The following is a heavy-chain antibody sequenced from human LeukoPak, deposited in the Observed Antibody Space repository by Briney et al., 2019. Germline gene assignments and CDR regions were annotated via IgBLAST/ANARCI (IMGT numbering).Heavy chain of an antibody. CDR2: INHNGGST. J-gene: IGHJ6*03. CDR3: VRGDYYYYMDV. CDR1: GFTFDDHG. Sequence: GGSLRLSCAASGFTFDDHGMSWVRQAPGKGLEWVAGINHNGGSTGYADSVKGRFTISRDNARNSLYLQMNSLRDEDTALYYCVRGDYYYYMDVWGKGTTVTVSS. V-gene: IGHV3-20*04.